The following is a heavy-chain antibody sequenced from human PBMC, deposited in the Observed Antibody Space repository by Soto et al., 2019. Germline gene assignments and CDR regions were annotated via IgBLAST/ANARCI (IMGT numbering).Heavy chain of an antibody. CDR2: ISNSAGTNT. CDR1: GFTFRSYG. J-gene: IGHJ4*02. D-gene: IGHD1-7*01. V-gene: IGHV3-23*01. CDR3: AGWNYDY. Sequence: XGSLRLSFAASGFTFRSYGVIWVRQAPGKGLEWVSAISNSAGTNTYYADSVKGRFTISRDNSKNTLYLQMDSLRTEDKALYYCAGWNYDYWGQGTQVTVSS.